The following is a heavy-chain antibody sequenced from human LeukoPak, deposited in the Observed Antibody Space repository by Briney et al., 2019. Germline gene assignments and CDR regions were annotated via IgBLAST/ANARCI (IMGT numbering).Heavy chain of an antibody. D-gene: IGHD2-15*01. CDR2: IYSGGST. CDR1: GFTVSSNY. J-gene: IGHJ1*01. CDR3: AREGYCSGGTCLTKYFQH. V-gene: IGHV3-66*01. Sequence: GGSLRLSCAASGFTVSSNYMSWVRQAPGKGLEWVSLIYSGGSTYYADSVKGRFTISRDNSKNTLYLQMNSLRAEDTAVYYCAREGYCSGGTCLTKYFQHWGQGTLVTVSS.